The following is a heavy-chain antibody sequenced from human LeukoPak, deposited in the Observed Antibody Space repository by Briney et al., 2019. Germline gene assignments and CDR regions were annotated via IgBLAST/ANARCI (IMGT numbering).Heavy chain of an antibody. CDR2: INHSGST. Sequence: SETLSLTCAVYGGSFSGYYWSWIRQPPGKGLEWIGEINHSGSTNYNPFLKSRVTISVDTSKNRFSLKLSSVTAADTAVYYCARGIAAARSWFDPWGQGTLVTVSS. CDR3: ARGIAAARSWFDP. CDR1: GGSFSGYY. V-gene: IGHV4-34*01. D-gene: IGHD6-13*01. J-gene: IGHJ5*02.